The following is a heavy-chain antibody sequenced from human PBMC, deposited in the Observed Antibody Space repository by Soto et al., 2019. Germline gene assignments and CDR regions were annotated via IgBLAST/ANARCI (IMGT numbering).Heavy chain of an antibody. CDR2: VSAYNRNT. Sequence: QVQLVQSGVEVKKPGASVKVSCQASGYTFTNNGITWLRQAPGQGLEWMGWVSAYNRNTNYAQRFQDRVTMTTDTSTRTAYMQLRNLKSDDTAIDFCARERQYEPLLYWGQGTQVSVSS. J-gene: IGHJ4*02. CDR1: GYTFTNNG. D-gene: IGHD2-2*01. V-gene: IGHV1-18*01. CDR3: ARERQYEPLLY.